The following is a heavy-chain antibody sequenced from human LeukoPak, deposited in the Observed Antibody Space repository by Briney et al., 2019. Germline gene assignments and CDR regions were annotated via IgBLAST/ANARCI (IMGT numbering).Heavy chain of an antibody. V-gene: IGHV3-11*04. CDR2: ISSSGNNT. J-gene: IGHJ4*02. Sequence: GGSLRLSCAASGFTFSDYYMSWIRQAPGKGLEGVSYISSSGNNTYYSDSVRGRFTISRDNAKNSLHLQMNSLRAEDTAVYYWARDGGSSWYFDYWGQGTRATVSS. D-gene: IGHD6-13*01. CDR3: ARDGGSSWYFDY. CDR1: GFTFSDYY.